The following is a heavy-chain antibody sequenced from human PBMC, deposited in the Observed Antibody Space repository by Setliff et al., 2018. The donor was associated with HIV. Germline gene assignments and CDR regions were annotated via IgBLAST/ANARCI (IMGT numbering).Heavy chain of an antibody. J-gene: IGHJ6*03. Sequence: PGESLKISCETSGITFDVYGMSWVRQAPGKGLEWLSYISSTSGTIYYSESLKGRFTISRDNDQSSLFLQMNSLQTEDTAVYYCTRDMRGGGMNLVRGRLEDSYYYYMDVWGKGTTVTVSS. CDR2: ISSTSGTI. D-gene: IGHD3-10*01. CDR3: TRDMRGGGMNLVRGRLEDSYYYYMDV. V-gene: IGHV3-48*01. CDR1: GITFDVYG.